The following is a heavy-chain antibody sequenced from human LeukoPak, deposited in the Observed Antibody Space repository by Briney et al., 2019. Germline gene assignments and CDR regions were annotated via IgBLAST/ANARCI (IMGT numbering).Heavy chain of an antibody. D-gene: IGHD3-10*01. V-gene: IGHV3-23*01. J-gene: IGHJ4*02. CDR2: ISGSGVST. CDR1: GFTFSSFA. Sequence: PGGSLRLSCAASGFTFSSFAMTWIRQAPEKGLEWVSAISGSGVSTYYADSVKGRFTISRDNSKNTLSLQMNSLRAEDTAVYYCAKGWFGDCWGQGTLVTVSS. CDR3: AKGWFGDC.